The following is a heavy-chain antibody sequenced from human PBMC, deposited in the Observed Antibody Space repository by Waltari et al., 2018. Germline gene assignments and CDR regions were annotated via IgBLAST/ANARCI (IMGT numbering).Heavy chain of an antibody. CDR1: GFIFSNYA. CDR3: AKAHFYDTSGYIEH. J-gene: IGHJ1*01. D-gene: IGHD3-22*01. V-gene: IGHV3-23*01. CDR2: INGYGDKT. Sequence: EVQVLESGGGLAQPGGSLRLTCAASGFIFSNYAIYWVRQAPGKGLEWVSGINGYGDKTYDADSVRGRFTLSRDNSRNTLSLEMNSLRADDTAVYYCAKAHFYDTSGYIEHWGQGTLVTVSS.